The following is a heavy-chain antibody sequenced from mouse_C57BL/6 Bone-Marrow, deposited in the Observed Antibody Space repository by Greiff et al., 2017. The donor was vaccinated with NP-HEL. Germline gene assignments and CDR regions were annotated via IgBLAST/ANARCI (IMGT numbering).Heavy chain of an antibody. J-gene: IGHJ3*01. V-gene: IGHV1-80*01. CDR3: ARRSYDSYYWFAY. CDR1: GYAFSSYW. D-gene: IGHD2-3*01. Sequence: QVQLKESGAELVKPGASVKISCKASGYAFSSYWMNWVKQRPGKGLEWIGQIYPGDGDTNYNGKFKGKATLTADKSSSTAYMQLSSLTSEDSAVYFCARRSYDSYYWFAYWGQGTLVTVSA. CDR2: IYPGDGDT.